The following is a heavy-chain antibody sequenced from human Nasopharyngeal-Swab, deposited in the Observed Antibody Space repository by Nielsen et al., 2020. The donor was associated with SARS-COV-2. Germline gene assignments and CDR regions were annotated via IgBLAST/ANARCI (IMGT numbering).Heavy chain of an antibody. D-gene: IGHD3-3*01. CDR1: GGSISSYY. Sequence: SETLSLTCTVSGGSISSYYWSWIRQPPGKGLEWIGYIYYSGSTNYNPSLKSRVTISVDTSKKQFSLKLSSVTAADTAVYYCARGADYYDFWSGYPSGMEVWGQGTTVTVSS. J-gene: IGHJ6*02. V-gene: IGHV4-59*08. CDR3: ARGADYYDFWSGYPSGMEV. CDR2: IYYSGST.